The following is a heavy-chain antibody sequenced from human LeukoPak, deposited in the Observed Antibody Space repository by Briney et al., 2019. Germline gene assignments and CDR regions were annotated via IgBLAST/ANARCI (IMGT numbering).Heavy chain of an antibody. Sequence: GGSLRLSCAASGFTFSSYAVSWVRQAPGKGLEWVSAISGSGGSTYYADSVKGRFTISRDNSKNTLYLQMNSLRAEDTAVYYCAKSSVITGGWYFDLWGRGTLVTVSS. J-gene: IGHJ2*01. D-gene: IGHD3-22*01. CDR3: AKSSVITGGWYFDL. CDR1: GFTFSSYA. V-gene: IGHV3-23*01. CDR2: ISGSGGST.